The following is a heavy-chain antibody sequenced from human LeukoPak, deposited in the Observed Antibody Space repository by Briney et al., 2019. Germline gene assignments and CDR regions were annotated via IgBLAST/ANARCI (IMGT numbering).Heavy chain of an antibody. Sequence: PSETLSLTCTVSGGSINGYYWSWIRQPPGKGLEWIGLRGNTNDEYNPSLKSRVTISADTSNNQFSLRLSSVTAADTAVYYCARLSRIAAAGAYDYHSMDVWGQGTTVTVSS. CDR3: ARLSRIAAAGAYDYHSMDV. V-gene: IGHV4-59*13. J-gene: IGHJ6*02. D-gene: IGHD6-13*01. CDR1: GGSINGYY. CDR2: RGNT.